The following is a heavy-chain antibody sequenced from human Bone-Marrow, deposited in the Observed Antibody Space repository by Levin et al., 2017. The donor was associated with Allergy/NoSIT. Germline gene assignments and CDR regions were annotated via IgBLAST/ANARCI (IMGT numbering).Heavy chain of an antibody. CDR1: GFTFSSYS. CDR2: ISSSSSTI. Sequence: GESLKISCAASGFTFSSYSMNWVRQAPGKGLEWVSYISSSSSTIYYADSVKGRFTISRDNAKNSLYLQMNSLRDEDTAVYYCARDPTRPYYYDSSGYYYYFDYWGQGTLVTVSS. D-gene: IGHD3-22*01. J-gene: IGHJ4*02. CDR3: ARDPTRPYYYDSSGYYYYFDY. V-gene: IGHV3-48*02.